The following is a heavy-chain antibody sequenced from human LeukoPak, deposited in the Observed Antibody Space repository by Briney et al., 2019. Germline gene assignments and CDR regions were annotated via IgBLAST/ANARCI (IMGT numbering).Heavy chain of an antibody. J-gene: IGHJ4*02. CDR3: ARVSSSSSEPHDY. CDR1: DGSISSGSYY. D-gene: IGHD6-6*01. V-gene: IGHV4-61*02. Sequence: SETLSLTCTVSDGSISSGSYYWSWIRQPAGKGLEWIGRIYTSGSTNYNPSLKSRVTISVDTSKNQFSLKLSSVTAADTAVYYCARVSSSSSEPHDYWGQGTLVTVSS. CDR2: IYTSGST.